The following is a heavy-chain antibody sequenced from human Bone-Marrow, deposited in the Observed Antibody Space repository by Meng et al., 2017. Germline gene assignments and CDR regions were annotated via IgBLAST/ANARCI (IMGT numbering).Heavy chain of an antibody. V-gene: IGHV3-33*01. D-gene: IGHD6-19*01. CDR2: IWYDGSNK. CDR1: GFTFSSYG. CDR3: ARGAYSSGWYGVSSEAFDI. J-gene: IGHJ3*02. Sequence: GGSLRPSCAASGFTFSSYGMHWVRQAPGKGLEWVAVIWYDGSNKYYADSVKGRFTISRDNSKNTLYLQMNSLRAEDTAVYYCARGAYSSGWYGVSSEAFDIWGQGTMVTVSS.